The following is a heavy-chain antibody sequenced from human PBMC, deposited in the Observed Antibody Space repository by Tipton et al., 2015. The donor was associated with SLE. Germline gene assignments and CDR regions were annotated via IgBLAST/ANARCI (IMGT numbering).Heavy chain of an antibody. D-gene: IGHD2-2*01. CDR1: GFTFSSYW. J-gene: IGHJ2*01. CDR3: ARERDIVVVPAAMWWYFDL. V-gene: IGHV3-74*01. Sequence: GSLRLSCAASGFTFSSYWMHWVRQAPGKGLVWVSRINSDGSSTSYADSVKGRFTISRDNAKNTLYLQMNSLRAEDTAVYYCARERDIVVVPAAMWWYFDLWGRGTLVTVSS. CDR2: INSDGSST.